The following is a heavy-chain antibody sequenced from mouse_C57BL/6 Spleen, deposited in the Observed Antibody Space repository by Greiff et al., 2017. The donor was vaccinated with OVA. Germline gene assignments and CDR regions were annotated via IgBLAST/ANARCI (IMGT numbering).Heavy chain of an antibody. CDR3: ARNWEENYAMDY. D-gene: IGHD4-1*01. CDR2: IYPGDGDT. Sequence: LVESGPELVKPGASVKISCKASGYAFSSSWLNWVKQRPGKGLEWIGRIYPGDGDTNYNGKFKGKATLTADKSSSTAYMQLSSLTSEDSAVYFCARNWEENYAMDYWGQGTSVTVSS. CDR1: GYAFSSSW. V-gene: IGHV1-82*01. J-gene: IGHJ4*01.